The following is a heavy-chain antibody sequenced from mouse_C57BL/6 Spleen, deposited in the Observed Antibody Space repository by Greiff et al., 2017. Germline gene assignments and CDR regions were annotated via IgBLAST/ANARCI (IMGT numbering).Heavy chain of an antibody. CDR3: ARRDFNYYGSSYYAMDY. Sequence: EVQGVESGGGLVKPGGSLKLSCAASGFTFSDYGMHWVRQAPEKGLEWVAYISSGRSTIYYADTVKGRFTISRDNAKNTLFLQMTSLRSEDTAMYYCARRDFNYYGSSYYAMDYWGQGTSVTVSS. D-gene: IGHD1-1*01. CDR2: ISSGRSTI. CDR1: GFTFSDYG. V-gene: IGHV5-17*01. J-gene: IGHJ4*01.